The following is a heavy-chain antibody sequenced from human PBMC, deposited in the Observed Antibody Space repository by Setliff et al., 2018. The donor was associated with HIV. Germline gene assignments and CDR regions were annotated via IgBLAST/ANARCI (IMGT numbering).Heavy chain of an antibody. CDR2: VYYTWNT. J-gene: IGHJ6*03. Sequence: SETLSLTCTVSGGSISRRDYCWGWIRQPPGKGLEWIGSVYYTWNTYYNPSLKSRVTISVDTSKNHFSLKLTSVTAADTAVYYCARSRPRSMDFYMDVWGKGTTVTVSS. V-gene: IGHV4-39*07. D-gene: IGHD2-8*01. CDR1: GGSISRRDYC. CDR3: ARSRPRSMDFYMDV.